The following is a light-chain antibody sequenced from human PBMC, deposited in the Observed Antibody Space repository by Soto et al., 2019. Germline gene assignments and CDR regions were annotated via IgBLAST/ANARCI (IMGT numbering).Light chain of an antibody. Sequence: EILMTQSPSTLSLSPGEGVTLSCRAGQSVRSNLAWYQKKPGQAPRLLMFRTSSRATGFPARFSGSGSGTELNLTISSLQSEDFGAYYCQQYNNWPRATFGGGTKVDIK. V-gene: IGKV3-15*01. CDR2: RTS. CDR3: QQYNNWPRAT. J-gene: IGKJ4*01. CDR1: QSVRSN.